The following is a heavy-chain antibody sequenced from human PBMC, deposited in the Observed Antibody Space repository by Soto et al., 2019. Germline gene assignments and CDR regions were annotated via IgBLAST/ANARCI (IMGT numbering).Heavy chain of an antibody. CDR1: GYTFTSYD. J-gene: IGHJ6*02. Sequence: ASVKVSCKASGYTFTSYDINWVRQATGQGLEWMGWMNPNSGNTGYAQKFQGRVTMTRNTSISTAYMELSSLRSEDTAVYYCASTGGSYYGYYYYYGMDVWGQGTTVTVS. V-gene: IGHV1-8*01. CDR2: MNPNSGNT. D-gene: IGHD1-26*01. CDR3: ASTGGSYYGYYYYYGMDV.